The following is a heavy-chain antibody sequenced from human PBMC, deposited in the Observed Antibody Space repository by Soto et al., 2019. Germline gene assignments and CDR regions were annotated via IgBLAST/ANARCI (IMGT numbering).Heavy chain of an antibody. CDR1: GFTFDDYA. CDR2: ISWSSGNI. D-gene: IGHD6-13*01. J-gene: IGHJ5*02. V-gene: IGHV3-9*01. CDR3: ARGGSWALTAAAGRTNWFDP. Sequence: EVQLVESGGGVVQPGRSLRLSCAGSGFTFDDYAMYWVRQRPGAGLEWVAGISWSSGNIAHADSVKGRFTISRDNDMSSLYLQMNSLRSEDTALYYCARGGSWALTAAAGRTNWFDPWGQGTLVIVSS.